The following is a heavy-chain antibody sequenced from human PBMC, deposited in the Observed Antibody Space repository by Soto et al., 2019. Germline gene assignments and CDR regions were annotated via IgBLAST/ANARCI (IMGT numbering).Heavy chain of an antibody. CDR3: ARYRLLDV. V-gene: IGHV4-59*08. D-gene: IGHD4-17*01. CDR1: GASISSYY. CDR2: IYYSGSA. J-gene: IGHJ6*04. Sequence: PSETLSLTCTVSGASISSYYWSWVRQPPGKGLEWIGYIYYSGSADYNPSLKSRVTMSLDTSKNQFSLRLSSVTAADTAVYYCARYRLLDVWDNGTTVTAPQ.